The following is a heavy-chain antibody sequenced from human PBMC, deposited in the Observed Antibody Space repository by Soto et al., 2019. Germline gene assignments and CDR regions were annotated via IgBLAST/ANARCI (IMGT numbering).Heavy chain of an antibody. Sequence: ASVKVSCKASGGTFSSYAISWVRQAPGQGLEWMGGIIPIFGTANYAQRFQGRVTITADESTSTAYMELSSLRSEDTAVYYCTATAMVSYYYYGMDVWGQGNTVTVSS. CDR3: TATAMVSYYYYGMDV. CDR1: GGTFSSYA. J-gene: IGHJ6*02. V-gene: IGHV1-69*13. D-gene: IGHD5-18*01. CDR2: IIPIFGTA.